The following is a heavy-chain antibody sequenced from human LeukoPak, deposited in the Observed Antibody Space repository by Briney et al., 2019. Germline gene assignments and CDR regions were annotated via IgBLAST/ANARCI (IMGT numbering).Heavy chain of an antibody. CDR3: ARHTTSSGSF. V-gene: IGHV5-10-1*01. D-gene: IGHD1-26*01. CDR1: GYIVTSYW. Sequence: GESLRSSFQASGYIVTSYWISWGRQMAGKGGEGMGRIDPSDSYTNYSPSFQGRVTISADKSINTASLQRSTLTASATAMYYCARHTTSSGSFWGQGTLVTVSS. J-gene: IGHJ1*01. CDR2: IDPSDSYT.